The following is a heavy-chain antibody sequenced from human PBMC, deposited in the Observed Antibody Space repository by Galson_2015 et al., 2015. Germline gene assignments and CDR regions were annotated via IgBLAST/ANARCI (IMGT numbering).Heavy chain of an antibody. CDR3: AKDLPRVTIFGVVDY. V-gene: IGHV3-30*18. Sequence: SLRLSCAASGFTFSSYGMHWVRQAPGKGLEWVAVISYDGSNKYYADSVKGRFTSSRDNSKNTLYLQMNSLRAEDTAVYYCAKDLPRVTIFGVVDYWGQGTLVTVSS. D-gene: IGHD3-3*01. J-gene: IGHJ4*02. CDR1: GFTFSSYG. CDR2: ISYDGSNK.